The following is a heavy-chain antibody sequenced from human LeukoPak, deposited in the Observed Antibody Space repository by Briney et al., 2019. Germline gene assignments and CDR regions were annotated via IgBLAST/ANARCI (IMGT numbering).Heavy chain of an antibody. CDR1: GFTFSRYA. CDR2: ISSTSGSI. Sequence: GGSLRLSCAASGFTFSRYAMDWVRQAPGKGLEWLSYISSTSGSIFYADSVKGRFTISRDNTKNSLYLQMNNLRAEDTAVYYCAKEFGRQELAVGHWGQGTPVTVSS. D-gene: IGHD6-13*01. CDR3: AKEFGRQELAVGH. V-gene: IGHV3-48*04. J-gene: IGHJ4*02.